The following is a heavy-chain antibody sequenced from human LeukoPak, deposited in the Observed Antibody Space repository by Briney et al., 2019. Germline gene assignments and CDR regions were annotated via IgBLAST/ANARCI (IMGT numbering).Heavy chain of an antibody. CDR3: ARGAGYNYPYYFDY. CDR2: ISYDGSNK. Sequence: GGSLRLSCAASGFTFSSYAMHWVRQAPGKGLEWVAVISYDGSNKYYADSVKGRFTISRDNSKNTLYLQMNSLRAEDTAVYYCARGAGYNYPYYFDYWGQGTLVTVSS. D-gene: IGHD5-24*01. V-gene: IGHV3-30*14. J-gene: IGHJ4*02. CDR1: GFTFSSYA.